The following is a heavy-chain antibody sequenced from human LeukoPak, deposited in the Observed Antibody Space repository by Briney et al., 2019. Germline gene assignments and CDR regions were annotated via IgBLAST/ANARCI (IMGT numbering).Heavy chain of an antibody. CDR2: ISYGGSNK. Sequence: PGRSLILSCAASGFTFSSYAMHWVRQAPGKGLEWVAVISYGGSNKYYADSVKGRFTISRDNSKNTLYLQMNSLRAEDTAVYYCARDRIVGIAVAGPTPLYWGQGTLVTVSS. CDR1: GFTFSSYA. D-gene: IGHD6-19*01. V-gene: IGHV3-30-3*01. J-gene: IGHJ4*02. CDR3: ARDRIVGIAVAGPTPLY.